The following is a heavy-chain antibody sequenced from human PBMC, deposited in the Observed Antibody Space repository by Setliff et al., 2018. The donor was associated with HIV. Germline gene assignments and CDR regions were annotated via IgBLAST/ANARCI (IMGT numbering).Heavy chain of an antibody. D-gene: IGHD6-13*01. CDR2: INHSGSA. V-gene: IGHV4-34*01. CDR1: GGSFSGYY. CDR3: ASQTIAATGTNFDY. J-gene: IGHJ4*02. Sequence: SETLSLTCAVYGGSFSGYYWSWIRQPPGKGLEWIGEINHSGSANYNPSLKSRVTISVDTSKNQFSLKLTSVTAADTAVYYCASQTIAATGTNFDYWGQGTQVTVSS.